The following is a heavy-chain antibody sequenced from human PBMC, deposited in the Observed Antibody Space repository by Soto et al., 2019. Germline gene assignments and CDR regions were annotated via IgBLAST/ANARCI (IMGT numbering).Heavy chain of an antibody. CDR2: INAGNGNT. CDR3: ARDLTGIAAAGMGAFDY. V-gene: IGHV1-3*01. Sequence: GASVKVSCKASGYTFTSYAMHWVRQAPGQRLEWMGWINAGNGNTKYSQKFQGRVTITRDTSASTAYMELSSLRSEDTAVYYCARDLTGIAAAGMGAFDYWGQGTLVTVSS. J-gene: IGHJ4*02. CDR1: GYTFTSYA. D-gene: IGHD6-13*01.